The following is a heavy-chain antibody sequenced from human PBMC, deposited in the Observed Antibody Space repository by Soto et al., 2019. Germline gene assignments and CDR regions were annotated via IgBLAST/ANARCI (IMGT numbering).Heavy chain of an antibody. V-gene: IGHV5-51*01. Sequence: GESLKISCKGSGYSFTNYWIGWVRQMPGKGLEWMGLIYACDSDTRSSPSFQGQVTFSVDMSITAAYLQWTSLMASDTAIYYCARRYCSCGTCYSKRDFYYALDVWGQGTTVTVSS. CDR2: IYACDSDT. J-gene: IGHJ6*02. D-gene: IGHD2-15*01. CDR1: GYSFTNYW. CDR3: ARRYCSCGTCYSKRDFYYALDV.